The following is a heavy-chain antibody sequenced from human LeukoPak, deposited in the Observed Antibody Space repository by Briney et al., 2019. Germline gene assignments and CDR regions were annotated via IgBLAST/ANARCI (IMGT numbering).Heavy chain of an antibody. Sequence: GGSLRLSCAASGFTFSSYAMSWVRQAPGKGLEWVSAISGGGGGTYYADSVKGRFTISRDNSKNTLHLQMNSLRAEDTAVYYCAKDLSTLVRGVITLWGQGALVTVSS. J-gene: IGHJ4*02. V-gene: IGHV3-23*01. CDR2: ISGGGGGT. D-gene: IGHD3-10*01. CDR3: AKDLSTLVRGVITL. CDR1: GFTFSSYA.